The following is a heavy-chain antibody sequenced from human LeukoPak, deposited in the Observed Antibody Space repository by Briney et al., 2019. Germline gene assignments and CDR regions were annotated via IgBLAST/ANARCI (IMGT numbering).Heavy chain of an antibody. D-gene: IGHD4-17*01. CDR3: ARGKGHGDYHWAY. J-gene: IGHJ4*02. V-gene: IGHV7-4-1*02. CDR2: INTDTGNP. CDR1: GYTFTTYA. Sequence: ASVKVSCKASGYTFTTYAMNWVRQAPGQGLEWMGWINTDTGNPTYAQGFTGRFVFSLDTSVSTAYLQSSSLKAEDTAVYYCARGKGHGDYHWAYWGQGTPVTVSS.